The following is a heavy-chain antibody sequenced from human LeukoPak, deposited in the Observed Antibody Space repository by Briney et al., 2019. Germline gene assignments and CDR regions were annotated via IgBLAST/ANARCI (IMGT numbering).Heavy chain of an antibody. CDR3: ASRFDY. CDR2: ISTSSNYR. V-gene: IGHV3-21*01. J-gene: IGHJ4*02. Sequence: GGSLRLSCAASGFTFSSYNMNWVRQAPGKGLEWVSSISTSSNYRYYADSVKGRFTISRDNAKKLLYLQMNSLRAEDTAVYYCASRFDYWGQGTLVTVSS. CDR1: GFTFSSYN.